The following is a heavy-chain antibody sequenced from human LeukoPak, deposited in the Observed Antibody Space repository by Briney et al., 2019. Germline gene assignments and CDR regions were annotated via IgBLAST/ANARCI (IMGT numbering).Heavy chain of an antibody. J-gene: IGHJ4*02. CDR3: ARGQDYYGSGSKSDY. D-gene: IGHD3-10*01. Sequence: ASVKVSCKASGCTFTGYYMHWVRQAPGQGLEWMGWINPNSGGTNYAQKFQGRVTMTRDTSISTAYMEPSRLRSDDTAVYYCARGQDYYGSGSKSDYRGQGTLVTVSS. CDR1: GCTFTGYY. V-gene: IGHV1-2*02. CDR2: INPNSGGT.